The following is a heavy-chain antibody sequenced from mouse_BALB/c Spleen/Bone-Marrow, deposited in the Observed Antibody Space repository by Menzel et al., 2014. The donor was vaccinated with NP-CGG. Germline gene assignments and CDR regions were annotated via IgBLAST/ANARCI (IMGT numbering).Heavy chain of an antibody. Sequence: QVQLQQSGAELMKPGASVKISCKATGYTFSSYWIEWVKQRPGHGLEWIGEILPGSGSTNYNEKFKGKATLTADTSSNTAYMQLSSLTSEDSAVYYCARRGYDGYHWGQGTTLTVSS. D-gene: IGHD2-3*01. CDR1: GYTFSSYW. J-gene: IGHJ2*01. V-gene: IGHV1-9*01. CDR3: ARRGYDGYH. CDR2: ILPGSGST.